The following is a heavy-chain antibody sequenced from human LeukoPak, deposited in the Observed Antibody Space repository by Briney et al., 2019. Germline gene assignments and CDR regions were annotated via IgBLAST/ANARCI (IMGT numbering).Heavy chain of an antibody. CDR1: GFTFSSYW. D-gene: IGHD3-10*01. CDR3: ARIPYYYGSGSYRFFDY. CDR2: IKQDGSEK. J-gene: IGHJ4*02. Sequence: GSLRLSCAASGFTFSSYWMSWVRQAPGKGLEWVANIKQDGSEKYYVDSVKGRFTISRDNAKNSLYLQMNSLRAEDTAVYYCARIPYYYGSGSYRFFDYWGQGTLVTVSS. V-gene: IGHV3-7*01.